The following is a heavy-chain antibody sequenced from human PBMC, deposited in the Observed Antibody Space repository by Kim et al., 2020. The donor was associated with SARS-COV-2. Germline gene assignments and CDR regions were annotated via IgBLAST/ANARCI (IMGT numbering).Heavy chain of an antibody. D-gene: IGHD1-1*01. Sequence: GGSLRLSCEASGFTFSVYAIHWVRQTPGKGLECVGVISGDGGEKYYADSLKGRFTISRDNSKNTVYLEMTSLKTEDTAVYYCARDATSDPNDLDFWGQGTLVTVSS. CDR3: ARDATSDPNDLDF. V-gene: IGHV3-30*01. J-gene: IGHJ4*02. CDR2: ISGDGGEK. CDR1: GFTFSVYA.